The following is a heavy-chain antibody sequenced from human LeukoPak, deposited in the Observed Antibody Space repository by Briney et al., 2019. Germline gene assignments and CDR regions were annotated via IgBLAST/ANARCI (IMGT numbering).Heavy chain of an antibody. V-gene: IGHV3-11*04. CDR2: ISSSGSTI. D-gene: IGHD2-15*01. CDR3: ARDRPSKLLPRGIDY. J-gene: IGHJ4*02. Sequence: GGSLRLSCAASGFTFSDYYMSWIRQAPGKGLESVSYISSSGSTIYYADSVKGRFTISRDNAKNSLYLQMNSLRAEDTAVYYCARDRPSKLLPRGIDYWGQGTLVTVSS. CDR1: GFTFSDYY.